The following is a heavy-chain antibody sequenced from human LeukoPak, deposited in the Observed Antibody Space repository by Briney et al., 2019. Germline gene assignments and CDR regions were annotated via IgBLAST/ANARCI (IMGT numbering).Heavy chain of an antibody. V-gene: IGHV3-30*18. J-gene: IGHJ5*02. CDR2: ISYDGSNK. CDR1: GFTFSSYG. D-gene: IGHD3-22*01. CDR3: AKSFWSRDSSGYNWFDP. Sequence: GGSLRLSCAASGFTFSSYGMHWVRQAPGKGLEWGTVISYDGSNKYYADSVKGRFTISRDNSKNTLYLQMNSLRAEDTAVYYCAKSFWSRDSSGYNWFDPWGQGTLVTVSS.